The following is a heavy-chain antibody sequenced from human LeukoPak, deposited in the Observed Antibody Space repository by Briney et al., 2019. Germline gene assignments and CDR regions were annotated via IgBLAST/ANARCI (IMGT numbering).Heavy chain of an antibody. CDR2: IYWDDDK. V-gene: IGHV2-5*02. Sequence: SGPTLVNPTQTLTLTCTFSGFSLSTSGVGVGWIRQPPGKALEWLALIYWDDDKRYSPSLKSRLTITEDTSKNQVVLTMTNMDPVDTATYYCAHLGGYSSSWQGAIDYWGQGTLVTVSS. CDR1: GFSLSTSGVG. D-gene: IGHD6-13*01. CDR3: AHLGGYSSSWQGAIDY. J-gene: IGHJ4*02.